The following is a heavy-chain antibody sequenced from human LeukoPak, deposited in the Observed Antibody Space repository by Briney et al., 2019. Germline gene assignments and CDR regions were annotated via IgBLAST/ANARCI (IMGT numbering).Heavy chain of an antibody. J-gene: IGHJ3*01. Sequence: ASVKLSCKASGYTFAENHIHWVRQPPGQGPEWVGWINPKRGATDSAQQFQGRLTKTRATSISTTTMDLSRRRVSDPVIYYCARAGDESTGHYDSLHGWGQGTMVTVSS. CDR2: INPKRGAT. CDR1: GYTFAENH. V-gene: IGHV1-2*02. CDR3: ARAGDESTGHYDSLHG. D-gene: IGHD2-8*02.